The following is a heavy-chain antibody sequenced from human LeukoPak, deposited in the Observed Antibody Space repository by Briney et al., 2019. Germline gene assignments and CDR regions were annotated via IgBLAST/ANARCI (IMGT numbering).Heavy chain of an antibody. Sequence: SETLSLTCAVYGGSFSGYYWSWIRQPPGKGLEWIGEINHSGSTNYNPSLKSRVTISVDTSKNLFSLKLSSVTAADTAVYYCARGRRRSFLGGYFDYWGQGTLVTVSS. CDR2: INHSGST. D-gene: IGHD3-16*01. CDR3: ARGRRRSFLGGYFDY. V-gene: IGHV4-34*01. CDR1: GGSFSGYY. J-gene: IGHJ4*02.